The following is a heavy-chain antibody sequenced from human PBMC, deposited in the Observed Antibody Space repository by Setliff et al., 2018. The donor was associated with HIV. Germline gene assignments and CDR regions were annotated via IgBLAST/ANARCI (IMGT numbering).Heavy chain of an antibody. CDR1: GFTFSTSS. D-gene: IGHD6-19*01. J-gene: IGHJ4*02. CDR3: AREGSGWDPGY. Sequence: SLRLSCAASGFTFSTSSMNWVRQAPGKGLEWVSYISSTSSTIYYADSVKGRFTISRDNAKNSLFLRMNSLRVEDTAMYYCAREGSGWDPGYWGQGSLVTVSS. V-gene: IGHV3-48*01. CDR2: ISSTSSTI.